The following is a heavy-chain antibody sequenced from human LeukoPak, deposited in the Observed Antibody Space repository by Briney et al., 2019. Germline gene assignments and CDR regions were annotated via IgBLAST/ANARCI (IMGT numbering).Heavy chain of an antibody. CDR1: GYSISSSNW. D-gene: IGHD5-12*01. CDR2: IYHSGST. J-gene: IGHJ5*02. CDR3: ARLIRGYSGYDFGNWFDP. V-gene: IGHV4-28*01. Sequence: TSESLSLTCAVSGYSISSSNWWGWIRPPPGKGLEWIGYIYHSGSTYYRPSLKSRVTMSVDTSKNQFSVKLSSVTAVDTAVYYCARLIRGYSGYDFGNWFDPWGQGTLVTVSS.